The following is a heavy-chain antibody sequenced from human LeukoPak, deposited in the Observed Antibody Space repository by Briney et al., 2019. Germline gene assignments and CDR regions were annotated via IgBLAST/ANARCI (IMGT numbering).Heavy chain of an antibody. CDR1: GGSISSYY. V-gene: IGHV4-59*01. Sequence: SETLSLTCTVSGGSISSYYWSWIRQPPGKGLEWIGFISYSGSTTYNPSLKSRVTISLDTSKNQFSLNLSSVTGADTAVDHCARGGPGSGYHYYLDYWGQGTLVTVSS. CDR2: ISYSGST. J-gene: IGHJ4*02. CDR3: ARGGPGSGYHYYLDY. D-gene: IGHD3-22*01.